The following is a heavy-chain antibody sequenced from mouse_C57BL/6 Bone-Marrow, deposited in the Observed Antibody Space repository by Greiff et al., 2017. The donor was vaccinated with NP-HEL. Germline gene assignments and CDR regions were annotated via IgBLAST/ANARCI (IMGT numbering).Heavy chain of an antibody. J-gene: IGHJ2*01. CDR2: IDPETGGT. Sequence: VQLQQSGAELVRPGASVTLSCKASGYTFTDYEMHWVKQTPVHGLEWIGAIDPETGGTAYNQKFKGKAILTADKSSSTAYMELRSLTSEDSAVYYCTRGGSTMVTYFDYWGQGTTLTVSS. CDR3: TRGGSTMVTYFDY. D-gene: IGHD2-2*01. V-gene: IGHV1-15*01. CDR1: GYTFTDYE.